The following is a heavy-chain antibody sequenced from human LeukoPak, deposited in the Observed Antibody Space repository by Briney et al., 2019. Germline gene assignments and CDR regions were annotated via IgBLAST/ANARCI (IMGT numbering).Heavy chain of an antibody. CDR2: IYYSGST. Sequence: SETLSLTCTVSGGSISSGGYYWSWIRQHPGKGLEWIGYIYYSGSTNYNPSLKSRVTISVDTSKNQFSLKLSSVTAADTAVYYCAGGIARPYCSSTSCYTKYGRVYYYYGMDVWGQGTTVTVSS. J-gene: IGHJ6*02. D-gene: IGHD2-2*02. CDR1: GGSISSGGYY. CDR3: AGGIARPYCSSTSCYTKYGRVYYYYGMDV. V-gene: IGHV4-31*03.